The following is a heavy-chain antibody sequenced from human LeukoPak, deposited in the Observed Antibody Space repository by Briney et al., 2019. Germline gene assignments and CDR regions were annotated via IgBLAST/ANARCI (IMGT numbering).Heavy chain of an antibody. CDR1: GGSISSGGYY. Sequence: SETLSLTCTVSGGSISSGGYYWSWIRQHPGKGLEWIGYIYYSGSTYYNPSRKSRVTISVDTSKNQFSLKLSSVTAADTAVYYCARVRRSIAAAGHWFDPWGQGTLVTVSS. D-gene: IGHD6-13*01. J-gene: IGHJ5*02. V-gene: IGHV4-31*03. CDR3: ARVRRSIAAAGHWFDP. CDR2: IYYSGST.